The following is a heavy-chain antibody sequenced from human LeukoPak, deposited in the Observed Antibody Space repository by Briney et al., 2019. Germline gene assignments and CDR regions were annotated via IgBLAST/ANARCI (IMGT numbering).Heavy chain of an antibody. V-gene: IGHV4-31*03. Sequence: SETLSPTCTVSGGSISSGGYYWSWIRQHPGKGLEWIGYIYYSGSTYYNPSLKSRVTISVDTSKNQFSLKLSSVTAADTAVYYCARGRYQVEYYYYYYGMDVWGQGTTVTVSS. CDR3: ARGRYQVEYYYYYYGMDV. J-gene: IGHJ6*02. CDR2: IYYSGST. CDR1: GGSISSGGYY. D-gene: IGHD2-2*01.